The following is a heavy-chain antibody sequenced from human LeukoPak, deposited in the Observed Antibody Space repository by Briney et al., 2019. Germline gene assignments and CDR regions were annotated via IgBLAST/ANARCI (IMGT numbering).Heavy chain of an antibody. V-gene: IGHV1-2*02. CDR3: ARVPVRGVRWFDR. CDR1: GYTFTDYY. D-gene: IGHD3-10*01. J-gene: IGHJ5*02. Sequence: GASVKASCKASGYTFTDYYIHWVRQVPGQGPEWMGWINPSSGGTNYAQKFQGRVTMTRDSSISTGYMEMSRLRFDDTAVYYCARVPVRGVRWFDRWGQGTLVTVSS. CDR2: INPSSGGT.